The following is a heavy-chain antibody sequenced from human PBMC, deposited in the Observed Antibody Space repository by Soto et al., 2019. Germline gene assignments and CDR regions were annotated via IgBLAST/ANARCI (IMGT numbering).Heavy chain of an antibody. J-gene: IGHJ6*02. CDR1: GYSVTSYW. D-gene: IGHD2-2*01. CDR3: ARLVGTSCYCLDA. V-gene: IGHV5-51*01. Sequence: XESLKISCKGSGYSVTSYWIGWVRQMPGKGLEWMGIIYPGDSDTRYSPSFQGQVTISADKSISTAYLQWSSLKASDTAMYYCARLVGTSCYCLDAWGQGTTVTVSS. CDR2: IYPGDSDT.